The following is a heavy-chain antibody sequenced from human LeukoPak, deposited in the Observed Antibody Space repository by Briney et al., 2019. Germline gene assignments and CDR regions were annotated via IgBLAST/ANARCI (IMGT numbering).Heavy chain of an antibody. J-gene: IGHJ5*02. CDR3: ARDDSRRGWKGSWFDP. Sequence: SETLSLTCTVSGGSISSYYWSWIRQPPGKGLEWIGYIYYSGSTNYNPSLKSRVTISVDTSKNQFSLKLSSVTAADTAVYYCARDDSRRGWKGSWFDPWGQGTLVTVSS. CDR2: IYYSGST. D-gene: IGHD3-22*01. V-gene: IGHV4-59*01. CDR1: GGSISSYY.